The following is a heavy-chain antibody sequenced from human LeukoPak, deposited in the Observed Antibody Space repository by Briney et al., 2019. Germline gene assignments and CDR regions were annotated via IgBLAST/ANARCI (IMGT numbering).Heavy chain of an antibody. CDR1: GFTFSSYG. J-gene: IGHJ4*02. V-gene: IGHV3-30*18. Sequence: PGGSLRLSCAASGFTFSSYGMHWVRQAPGKGLEWVAVISYDGSNKYYADSVKGRFTISRDNSKNTLYLQMNSLRAEDTAVYYCAKEGLGLRLGELSLGYYFDYWGQGTLVTVSS. CDR2: ISYDGSNK. CDR3: AKEGLGLRLGELSLGYYFDY. D-gene: IGHD3-16*02.